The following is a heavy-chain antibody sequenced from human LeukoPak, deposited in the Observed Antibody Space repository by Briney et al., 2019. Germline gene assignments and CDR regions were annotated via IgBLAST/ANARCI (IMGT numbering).Heavy chain of an antibody. CDR3: ARALGGYYDSSGYGL. J-gene: IGHJ4*02. CDR1: GGSFSGYY. V-gene: IGHV4-34*01. Sequence: SETLSLTCAVYGGSFSGYYWSWIRQPPGKGLEWTGEINHSGSTNYNPSLKSRVTISVDTSKNQFSLKLSSVTAADTAVYYCARALGGYYDSSGYGLWGQGTLVTVSS. D-gene: IGHD3-22*01. CDR2: INHSGST.